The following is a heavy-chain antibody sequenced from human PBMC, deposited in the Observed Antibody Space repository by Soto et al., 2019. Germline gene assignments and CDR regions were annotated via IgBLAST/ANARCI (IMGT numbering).Heavy chain of an antibody. CDR2: VIPIFGTA. Sequence: QVQLVQSGAEVKKPGSSVKVSCKAPGGTFSSYAISWVRQAPGQGLEWMGGVIPIFGTAKYAQKFQGRVTITADESTSTGYMELRSLRAEDTAVYYCARSQGGSSSLDIYYYYYYGMDVWGQGTGVTVSS. J-gene: IGHJ6*02. CDR1: GGTFSSYA. D-gene: IGHD2-15*01. V-gene: IGHV1-69*01. CDR3: ARSQGGSSSLDIYYYYYYGMDV.